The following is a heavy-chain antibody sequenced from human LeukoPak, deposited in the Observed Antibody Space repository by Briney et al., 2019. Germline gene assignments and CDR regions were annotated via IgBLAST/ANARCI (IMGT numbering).Heavy chain of an antibody. J-gene: IGHJ3*01. D-gene: IGHD1-14*01. CDR2: SNGNNGNT. V-gene: IGHV1-18*01. Sequence: GASVKVSCKASGYTFTRSGISWVRQAPGQGLEWMGWSNGNNGNTDYAQKFQGRVTLTTDTSATTAYMEVRSLRSDDTAIYYCARQGHYCRNDDDAFDAWGQGTVVTVSS. CDR3: ARQGHYCRNDDDAFDA. CDR1: GYTFTRSG.